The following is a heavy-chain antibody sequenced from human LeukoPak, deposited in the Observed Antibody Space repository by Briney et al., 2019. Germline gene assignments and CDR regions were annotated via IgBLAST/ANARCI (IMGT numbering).Heavy chain of an antibody. D-gene: IGHD1-26*01. CDR1: GGSISSYY. V-gene: IGHV4-59*01. CDR3: ARDSGGYLRYYYYYMDV. Sequence: PSETLSLTCTVSGGSISSYYWSWIRQPPGKGLEWIGYIYYSGSTNYNPSLKSRVTISVDTSKNQFPLKLSSVTAADTAVYYCARDSGGYLRYYYYYMDVWGKGTTVTVSS. J-gene: IGHJ6*03. CDR2: IYYSGST.